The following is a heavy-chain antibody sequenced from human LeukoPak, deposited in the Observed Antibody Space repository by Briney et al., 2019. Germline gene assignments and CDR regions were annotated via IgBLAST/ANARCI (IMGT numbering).Heavy chain of an antibody. V-gene: IGHV1-2*02. Sequence: ASVKVSCKASGYTFTGYYMHWVRQAPGQGREWMGWINPNSGGINYAQRFQGRVTLTRDTSITTAYMALSSLRSDDTAVYYCARGPFRNVDTAMVASRFDPWGQGTLVTVSS. D-gene: IGHD5-18*01. J-gene: IGHJ5*02. CDR2: INPNSGGI. CDR1: GYTFTGYY. CDR3: ARGPFRNVDTAMVASRFDP.